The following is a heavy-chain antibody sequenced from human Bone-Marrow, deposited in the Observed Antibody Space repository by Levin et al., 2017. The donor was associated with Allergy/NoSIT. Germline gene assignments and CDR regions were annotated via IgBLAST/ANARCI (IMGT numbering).Heavy chain of an antibody. D-gene: IGHD6-13*01. CDR3: AKEPLLYSSSGYYFDY. CDR2: ISGSGGST. CDR1: GFTFSSYA. V-gene: IGHV3-23*01. Sequence: GGSLRLSCAASGFTFSSYAMSWVRQAPGKGLEWVSAISGSGGSTYYADSVKGRFTISRDNSKNTLYLQMNSLRAEDTAVYYWAKEPLLYSSSGYYFDYWGQGTLVTVSS. J-gene: IGHJ4*02.